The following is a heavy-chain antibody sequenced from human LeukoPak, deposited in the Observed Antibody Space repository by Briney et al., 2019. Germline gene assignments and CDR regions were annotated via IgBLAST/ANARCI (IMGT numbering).Heavy chain of an antibody. J-gene: IGHJ4*02. CDR3: AKGGRWLQLATIDY. CDR1: GFTFSSYG. Sequence: PGRSLRLSCAASGFTFSSYGMHWVRQAPGKGLEWVAVISYDGSNKYCADSVKGRFTISRDNSKNTLYLQMNSLRAEDTAVYYCAKGGRWLQLATIDYWGQGTLVTVSS. D-gene: IGHD5-24*01. CDR2: ISYDGSNK. V-gene: IGHV3-30*18.